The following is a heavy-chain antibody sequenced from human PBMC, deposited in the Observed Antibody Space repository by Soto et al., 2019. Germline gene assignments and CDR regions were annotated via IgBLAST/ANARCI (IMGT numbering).Heavy chain of an antibody. CDR1: GYTFTSYG. CDR3: ASDQYYYDSSNFWAFDSAFDI. D-gene: IGHD3-22*01. V-gene: IGHV1-18*04. Sequence: ASVKVSCKASGYTFTSYGISWVRQAPGQGREWMGWISAYNGNTNYAQKLQGRVTMTTDTSTSTAYMELRSLRSDDTAVYYCASDQYYYDSSNFWAFDSAFDIWGQGTMVTVSS. J-gene: IGHJ3*02. CDR2: ISAYNGNT.